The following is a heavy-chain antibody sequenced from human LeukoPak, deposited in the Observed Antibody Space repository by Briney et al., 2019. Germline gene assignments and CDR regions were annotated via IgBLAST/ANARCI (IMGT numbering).Heavy chain of an antibody. CDR2: IDTAGDT. CDR3: ARVLGGDGYDFGYHGMDV. CDR1: GFTFGSYD. J-gene: IGHJ6*02. Sequence: GGSLRLSCAASGFTFGSYDMHWVRQSTGKGLEWVSGIDTAGDTYYPGSVKGRFSISRENAKNSLYLQMNSLRAGDTAVYYCARVLGGDGYDFGYHGMDVWGRGTTVSVSS. D-gene: IGHD5-12*01. V-gene: IGHV3-13*04.